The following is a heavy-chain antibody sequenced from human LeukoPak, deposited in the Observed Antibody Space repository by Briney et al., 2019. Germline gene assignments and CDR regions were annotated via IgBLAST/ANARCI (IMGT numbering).Heavy chain of an antibody. J-gene: IGHJ4*02. V-gene: IGHV1-24*01. Sequence: ASVKVSCKVSGYTLTKLSMHWLRQPLGKGLEGRGGFDPEDGETIYAQKFQGRVTMTEDTSTDTAYMELSSLRSEDTAVYYCATGLRDNWTPFDYWGQGTLVTVSS. CDR1: GYTLTKLS. CDR3: ATGLRDNWTPFDY. CDR2: FDPEDGET. D-gene: IGHD1-20*01.